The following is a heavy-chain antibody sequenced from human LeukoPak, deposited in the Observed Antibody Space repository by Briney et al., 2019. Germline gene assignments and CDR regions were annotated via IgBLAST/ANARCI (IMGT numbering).Heavy chain of an antibody. J-gene: IGHJ4*02. V-gene: IGHV4-31*03. CDR1: GGSISSGGYY. Sequence: SETLSLTCTVSGGSISSGGYYWSWIRQHPGKGLEWIGYIYYSGSTYYNPSLKSRVTISVDTSKNQFSLKLSSVTAADTAVHYCAREGYDSSGYYSNIDYWGQGTLVTVSS. CDR2: IYYSGST. D-gene: IGHD3-22*01. CDR3: AREGYDSSGYYSNIDY.